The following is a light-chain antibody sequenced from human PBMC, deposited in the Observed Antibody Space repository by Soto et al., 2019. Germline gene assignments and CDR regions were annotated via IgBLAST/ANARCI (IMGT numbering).Light chain of an antibody. V-gene: IGKV1-6*01. Sequence: IQMTQSPLSLSASVGDRVIITCRASRDIGNDLGWYQQKPGKAPKLLIFAASTLHSGVPSRFSGSGSGTVFTLTIISLHPEDFATYFCLQDYNLPRTFGQG. J-gene: IGKJ1*01. CDR2: AAS. CDR3: LQDYNLPRT. CDR1: RDIGND.